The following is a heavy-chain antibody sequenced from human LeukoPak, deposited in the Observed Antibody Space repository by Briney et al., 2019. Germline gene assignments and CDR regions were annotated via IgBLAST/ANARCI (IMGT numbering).Heavy chain of an antibody. CDR1: GGTFSSYA. V-gene: IGHV1-69*04. CDR3: ARLYYYDSSGYEALYYFDY. D-gene: IGHD3-22*01. CDR2: IIPILGIA. J-gene: IGHJ4*02. Sequence: SVKVSCKASGGTFSSYAISWVRQAPGQGLEWMGRIIPILGIANYAQKFQGRVTITADKSTSTAYMELSSLRSEDTAVYYCARLYYYDSSGYEALYYFDYWGQGTLVTVSS.